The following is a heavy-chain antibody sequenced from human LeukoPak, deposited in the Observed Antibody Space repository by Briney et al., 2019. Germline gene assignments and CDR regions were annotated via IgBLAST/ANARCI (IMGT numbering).Heavy chain of an antibody. J-gene: IGHJ4*02. Sequence: ASVKVSCKASGYXFTSYYMHWVRQAPGQGLEWMGIINPSGGSTSYAQKFQGRVTMTRDTSTSTVYMELSSLRSEDTAVYYCASPGEKDYYFDYWGQGTLVTVSS. CDR3: ASPGEKDYYFDY. V-gene: IGHV1-46*01. CDR2: INPSGGST. CDR1: GYXFTSYY. D-gene: IGHD3-16*01.